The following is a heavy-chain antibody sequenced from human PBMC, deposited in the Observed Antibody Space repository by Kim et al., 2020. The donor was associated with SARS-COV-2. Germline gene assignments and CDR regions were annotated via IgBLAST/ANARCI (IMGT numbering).Heavy chain of an antibody. CDR2: I. J-gene: IGHJ6*02. Sequence: IHYSDPVEGRFTISRDNFKNTVDVEMISLRAEDTAIYYCASSRKWFGMDVWGQGTTVTVAS. D-gene: IGHD3-22*01. CDR3: ASSRKWFGMDV. V-gene: IGHV3-23*01.